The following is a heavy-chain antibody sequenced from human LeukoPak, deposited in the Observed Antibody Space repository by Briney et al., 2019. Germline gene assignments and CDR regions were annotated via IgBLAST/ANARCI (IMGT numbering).Heavy chain of an antibody. D-gene: IGHD2-2*01. CDR2: ISAYNGNT. J-gene: IGHJ5*02. Sequence: GASVKVSCKASGYTFNSYGFSWVRQAPGQGLEWMGWISAYNGNTNYAQKLQGRVTMTTDTSTSTAYMELRSLRSDDTAVYYCARDGDTVVVPAATIYNWFDPWGQGTLVTVSS. V-gene: IGHV1-18*01. CDR1: GYTFNSYG. CDR3: ARDGDTVVVPAATIYNWFDP.